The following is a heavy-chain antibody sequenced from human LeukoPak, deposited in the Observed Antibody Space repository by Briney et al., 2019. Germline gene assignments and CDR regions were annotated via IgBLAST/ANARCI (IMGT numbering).Heavy chain of an antibody. CDR1: GGSISSYY. V-gene: IGHV4-59*01. J-gene: IGHJ4*02. D-gene: IGHD6-19*01. CDR3: ARSGGYSSPQNY. CDR2: IYYSGST. Sequence: SETLSLTCTVSGGSISSYYWSWIRQPPGKGLEWIGYIYYSGSTNYNPSLKSRVTISVDTSKNQFSLKLSSVTAADTAVYYCARSGGYSSPQNYWGQGTLVTVSS.